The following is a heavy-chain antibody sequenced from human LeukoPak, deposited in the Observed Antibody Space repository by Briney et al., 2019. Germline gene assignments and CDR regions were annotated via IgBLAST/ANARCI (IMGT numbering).Heavy chain of an antibody. D-gene: IGHD5-18*01. CDR3: ARGDTAMVNYFDY. V-gene: IGHV4-59*01. J-gene: IGHJ4*02. CDR1: GGSISSYY. Sequence: SETLSLTCTVSGGSISSYYWNWIRQPPGKGLEWIGYIYYIGSTNHNPSLKSRVTISVDTSKNQFSLKLSSVTAADTAVYYCARGDTAMVNYFDYWGQGTLVTVSS. CDR2: IYYIGST.